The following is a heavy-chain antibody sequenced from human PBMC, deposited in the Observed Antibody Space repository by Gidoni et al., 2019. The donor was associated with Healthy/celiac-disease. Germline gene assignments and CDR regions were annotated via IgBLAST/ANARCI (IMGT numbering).Heavy chain of an antibody. D-gene: IGHD3-3*01. Sequence: QLQLQESGPGLVKPSETLSLTCTVSDGSISSSRYYWGWIRQPPGKGLEWIGSIYYRGSTYYNPSIKSRVTISVDTSKNQFSLKLSSVTAADTAVYYCARTHDYDFWSGGMAWFDPWGQGTLVTVSS. CDR2: IYYRGST. CDR1: DGSISSSRYY. CDR3: ARTHDYDFWSGGMAWFDP. V-gene: IGHV4-39*01. J-gene: IGHJ5*02.